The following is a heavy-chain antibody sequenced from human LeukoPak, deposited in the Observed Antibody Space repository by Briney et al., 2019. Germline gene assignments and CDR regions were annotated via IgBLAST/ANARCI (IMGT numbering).Heavy chain of an antibody. CDR2: ISSSGSTV. V-gene: IGHV3-11*01. J-gene: IGHJ6*03. CDR1: GFTFSDYY. Sequence: GGSLRLSCAASGFTFSDYYMSWIRQAPGKGLEWVSYISSSGSTVYYADSVKGRFTISRDNAKNSLYLQMNSLRAEDTAVYYCARAKTYYYYMDVWGKGTTVTVSS. CDR3: ARAKTYYYYMDV.